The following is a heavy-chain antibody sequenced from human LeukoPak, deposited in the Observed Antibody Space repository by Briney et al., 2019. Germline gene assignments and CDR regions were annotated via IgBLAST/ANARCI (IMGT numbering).Heavy chain of an antibody. V-gene: IGHV4-39*01. CDR1: GGSISSSYYY. J-gene: IGHJ2*01. CDR3: ASHNFWDDYSKYDWYFDL. CDR2: IYYSGST. Sequence: KPSETLSLTCTVSGGSISSSYYYWGWIRQPPGKGLEWIGSIYYSGSTYHNPSLKNRVTISVDTSKNQFSLKLSSVTAADTAVYYCASHNFWDDYSKYDWYFDLWGRGTLVTVSS. D-gene: IGHD4-11*01.